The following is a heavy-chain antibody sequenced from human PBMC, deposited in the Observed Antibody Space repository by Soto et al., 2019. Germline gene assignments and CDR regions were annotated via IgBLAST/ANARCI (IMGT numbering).Heavy chain of an antibody. Sequence: EVQLVETGGGLIQPGGSLRLSCAASGFTVSSNYMSWVRQAPGKGLEWVSVIYSGGSTYYADSVEGGFTISRDNSRNTLYLQMNSLRAGDTAVYYCARDGRSVAKGGFDYWGQGTLVTVSS. CDR1: GFTVSSNY. D-gene: IGHD5-12*01. CDR2: IYSGGST. CDR3: ARDGRSVAKGGFDY. V-gene: IGHV3-53*02. J-gene: IGHJ4*02.